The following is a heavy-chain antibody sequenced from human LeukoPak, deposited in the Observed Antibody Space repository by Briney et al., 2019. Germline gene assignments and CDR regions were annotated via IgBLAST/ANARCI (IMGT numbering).Heavy chain of an antibody. V-gene: IGHV1-69*04. J-gene: IGHJ6*02. CDR2: IIPIFGIA. D-gene: IGHD2-2*02. CDR3: ARESGRNIVVVPAAITPAYYGMDV. CDR1: GGTFSSYA. Sequence: GASVKVSCKASGGTFSSYAISWVRQAPGQGLEWMGRIIPIFGIANYAQKFQGRVTITADKSTSTAYMELSSLRSEGTAVYYCARESGRNIVVVPAAITPAYYGMDVWGQGTTVTVSS.